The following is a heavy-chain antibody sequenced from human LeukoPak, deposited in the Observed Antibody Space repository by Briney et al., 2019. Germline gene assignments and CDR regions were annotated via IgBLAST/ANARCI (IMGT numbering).Heavy chain of an antibody. V-gene: IGHV4-34*01. CDR2: INHSGST. D-gene: IGHD3-10*01. Sequence: SETLSLTCTVSGGSISSYYWSWIRQPPGKGLEWIGEINHSGSTNCNPSLKSRVTISLDTSKNQFSLKLSSVTAADTAVYYCACLWFGEEILDYWGQGTPVTVSS. J-gene: IGHJ4*02. CDR3: ACLWFGEEILDY. CDR1: GGSISSYY.